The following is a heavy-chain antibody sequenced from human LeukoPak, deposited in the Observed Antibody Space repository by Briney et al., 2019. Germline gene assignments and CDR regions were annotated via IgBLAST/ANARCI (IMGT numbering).Heavy chain of an antibody. CDR1: GGTFSSYA. V-gene: IGHV1-69*04. CDR3: ATVSDITIFGVVDAFDI. D-gene: IGHD3-3*01. Sequence: SVKVSCKASGGTFSSYAISWVRQAPGQGLEWMGMIIPILGIANYAQKFQGRVTITTDESTSTAYMELSSLRSEDTAVYYCATVSDITIFGVVDAFDIWGQGTMVTVSS. CDR2: IIPILGIA. J-gene: IGHJ3*02.